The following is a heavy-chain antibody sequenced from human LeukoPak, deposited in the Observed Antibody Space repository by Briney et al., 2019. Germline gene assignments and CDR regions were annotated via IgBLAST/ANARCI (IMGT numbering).Heavy chain of an antibody. CDR1: GLTFSSYA. CDR3: AKGPHIRAMWLFDS. D-gene: IGHD2-21*01. Sequence: QPGGSLRLSCAASGLTFSSYAMSWVRQAPGKGLEWVSSITGSGAETNSADAVKGRFTISRDNSKNTLYLQMNTLRAEDTAVYYCAKGPHIRAMWLFDSWGQGSLVTVSS. V-gene: IGHV3-23*01. CDR2: ITGSGAET. J-gene: IGHJ4*02.